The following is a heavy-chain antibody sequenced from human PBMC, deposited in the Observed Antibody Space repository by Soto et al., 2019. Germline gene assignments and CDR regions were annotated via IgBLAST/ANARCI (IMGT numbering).Heavy chain of an antibody. Sequence: ASVKVSCKTSGYTFTNNVIHCVRQAPGQRLEWIGCVNAGNDNTKWSREFQGRLTLTKDTSATTAYMELSSLTPEDTAIYFCAREVPYGYSRFDYWGQGTLVTVSS. V-gene: IGHV1-3*01. CDR1: GYTFTNNV. D-gene: IGHD5-18*01. CDR2: VNAGNDNT. J-gene: IGHJ4*02. CDR3: AREVPYGYSRFDY.